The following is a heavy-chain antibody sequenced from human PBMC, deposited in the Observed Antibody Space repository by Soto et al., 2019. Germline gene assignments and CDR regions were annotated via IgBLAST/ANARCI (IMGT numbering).Heavy chain of an antibody. Sequence: GGSLRLSCAASGFTFSSSCMHWVRQAPGKGLEWVAVISYDGSNKFYADSVKGRFTIPRDNFRNTLYLQMNSLRAEDTAVYYCAKEFHSWNYFDYWGQGTLVTVSS. CDR2: ISYDGSNK. J-gene: IGHJ4*02. CDR3: AKEFHSWNYFDY. CDR1: GFTFSSSC. D-gene: IGHD1-20*01. V-gene: IGHV3-30*18.